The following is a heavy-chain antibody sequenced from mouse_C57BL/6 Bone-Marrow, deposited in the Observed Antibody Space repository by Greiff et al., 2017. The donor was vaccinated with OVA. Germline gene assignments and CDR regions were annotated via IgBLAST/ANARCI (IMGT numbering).Heavy chain of an antibody. J-gene: IGHJ3*01. CDR1: GYTFTSYW. Sequence: VKLQQPGAELVMPGASVKLSCKASGYTFTSYWMHWVKQRPGQGLEWIGEIDPSDSYTNYNQKFKGKSTLTVDKSSSTAYMQLSSLTSEDSAVYYCAREGGYYPFAYWGQGTLVTVSA. CDR3: AREGGYYPFAY. V-gene: IGHV1-69*01. CDR2: IDPSDSYT. D-gene: IGHD2-3*01.